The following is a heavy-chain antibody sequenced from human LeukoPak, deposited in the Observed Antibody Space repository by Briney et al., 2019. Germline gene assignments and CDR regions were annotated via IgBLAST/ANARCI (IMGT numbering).Heavy chain of an antibody. CDR2: IIPIFGTA. CDR3: ARTKGGSGSSYAY. D-gene: IGHD1-26*01. CDR1: GGTFSSYA. J-gene: IGHJ4*02. Sequence: GASVKVSCKASGGTFSSYAISWVRQAPGQGLEWMGGIIPIFGTANYAQKFQGRVTMTRDTSTSTVYMELSSLRSEDTALYYCARTKGGSGSSYAYWGQGTLVTVSS. V-gene: IGHV1-69*05.